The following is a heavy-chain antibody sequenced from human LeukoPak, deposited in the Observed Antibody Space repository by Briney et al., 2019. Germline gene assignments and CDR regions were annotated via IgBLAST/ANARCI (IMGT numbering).Heavy chain of an antibody. V-gene: IGHV4-34*01. CDR3: ACNPAYCSSTSCYQSAFDI. CDR2: INHSGST. D-gene: IGHD2-2*01. Sequence: PSETLSLTCAVYGGSFSGYYWSWIRQPPGKGLEWIGEINHSGSTNYNPPLKSRVTISVDTSENQFSLKLSSVTAADTAVYYCACNPAYCSSTSCYQSAFDIWGQGTMVTVSS. J-gene: IGHJ3*02. CDR1: GGSFSGYY.